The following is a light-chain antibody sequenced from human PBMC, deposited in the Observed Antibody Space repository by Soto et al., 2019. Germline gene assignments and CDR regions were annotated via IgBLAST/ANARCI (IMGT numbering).Light chain of an antibody. CDR3: QQYNSYSWT. V-gene: IGKV1-5*03. J-gene: IGKJ1*01. CDR2: KAS. Sequence: DIQMTQPPSTVSASVGNRVTITCRASQNINTWLAWYQQKPGKAPKLLILKASSLESGVPSRFSGSGSGTEFTLTISSLQPDDFATYYCQQYNSYSWTFGQGTKVE. CDR1: QNINTW.